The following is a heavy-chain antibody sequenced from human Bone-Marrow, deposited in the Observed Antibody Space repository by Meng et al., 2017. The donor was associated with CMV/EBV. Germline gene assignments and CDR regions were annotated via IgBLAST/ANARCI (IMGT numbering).Heavy chain of an antibody. Sequence: SVKVSCKASGGTFSSYTISWVRQAPGQGLEWMGRIIPILGIANYAQKFQGRVTITADKSTSTAYMELSSLRSEDTAVDYCARDSSGSYYGHWGQRTLVTVSS. J-gene: IGHJ4*02. CDR2: IIPILGIA. D-gene: IGHD1-26*01. V-gene: IGHV1-69*04. CDR3: ARDSSGSYYGH. CDR1: GGTFSSYT.